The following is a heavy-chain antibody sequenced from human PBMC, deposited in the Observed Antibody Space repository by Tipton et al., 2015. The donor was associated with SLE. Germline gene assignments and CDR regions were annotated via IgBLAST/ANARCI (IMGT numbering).Heavy chain of an antibody. V-gene: IGHV4-39*02. CDR3: ARGNDYIWGIDF. D-gene: IGHD3-16*01. CDR1: GGSISGTNYY. CDR2: ITNNGNT. Sequence: TLSLTCSVSGGSISGTNYYWDWIRQPPGKGPEWIGRITNNGNTYYIPSLQSRVTMSVDTSKNHFSLKLSSVTAADTAVYYCARGNDYIWGIDFWGPGTLVPVSS. J-gene: IGHJ4*02.